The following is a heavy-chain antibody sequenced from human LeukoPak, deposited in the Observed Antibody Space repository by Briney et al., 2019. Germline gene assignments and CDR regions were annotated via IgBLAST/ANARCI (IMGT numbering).Heavy chain of an antibody. D-gene: IGHD5-24*01. CDR1: GYTFTNNF. Sequence: ASVKVSCKAFGYTFTNNFMHWVRQAPGQGPEWMGLISPTGSFTAYAQKFQGRVTLTRDLSTSTDYLELSSLRSEDTAVYYCARDHSARDGAWWFDPWGQGTLVTVSS. CDR2: ISPTGSFT. CDR3: ARDHSARDGAWWFDP. J-gene: IGHJ5*02. V-gene: IGHV1-46*01.